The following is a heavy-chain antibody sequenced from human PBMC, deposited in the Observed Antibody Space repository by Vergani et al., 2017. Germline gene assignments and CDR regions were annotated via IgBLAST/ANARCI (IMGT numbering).Heavy chain of an antibody. V-gene: IGHV3-33*01. D-gene: IGHD3-22*01. Sequence: QVQLVESGGGVVQPGRSLRLSCVASGFTFSSYGMHWVRQAPGKGLEWVAVIWYAGSNKYYADSVKGRFTISRDNSKNTLYLQMNSLRAEDTAVYYCAGGSSYYYDSSGYYRAFDYWGQGTLVTVSS. CDR3: AGGSSYYYDSSGYYRAFDY. J-gene: IGHJ4*02. CDR1: GFTFSSYG. CDR2: IWYAGSNK.